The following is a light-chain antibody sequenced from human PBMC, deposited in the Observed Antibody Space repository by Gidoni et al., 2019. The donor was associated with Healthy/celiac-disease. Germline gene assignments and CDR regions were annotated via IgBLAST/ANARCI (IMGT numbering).Light chain of an antibody. CDR1: QDISNY. V-gene: IGKV1-33*01. CDR2: DAS. CDR3: RQYDNLPQT. Sequence: DIQMTQSPSSLSASVGDRVTITCQASQDISNYLNWYQQKPGKAPKLLIYDASNLETGVPSRFSGSGSGTDFTFTISSLQPEDIATYYCRQYDNLPQTFGQGTKVEIK. J-gene: IGKJ1*01.